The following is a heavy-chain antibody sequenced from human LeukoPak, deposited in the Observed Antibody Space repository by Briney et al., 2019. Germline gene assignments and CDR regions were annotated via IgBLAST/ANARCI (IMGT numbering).Heavy chain of an antibody. V-gene: IGHV1-8*02. D-gene: IGHD3-16*01. CDR3: ARDKTYSANWFDP. CDR1: GYTFTSFD. CDR2: MNPYSGDT. J-gene: IGHJ5*02. Sequence: ASVKVSCKASGYTFTSFDINWLRQATGQRLEWMGWMNPYSGDTGYAQKLQGRVTITTDTSTSTAYMELRSLRSDDTAVYYCARDKTYSANWFDPWGQGTLVTVSS.